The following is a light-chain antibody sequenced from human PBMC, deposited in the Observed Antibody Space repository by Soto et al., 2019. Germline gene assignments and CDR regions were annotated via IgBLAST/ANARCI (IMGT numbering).Light chain of an antibody. CDR1: QSVGSI. Sequence: VLTQSPTTLYVSPGERAALSCRASQSVGSILAWYQQKPGQAPRLRIYGASTKATGIPARFSGRGSGTEFTLTISSLQSEDFAVYYCQQYNNWPYTFGQGIKVDIK. CDR2: GAS. J-gene: IGKJ2*01. CDR3: QQYNNWPYT. V-gene: IGKV3-15*01.